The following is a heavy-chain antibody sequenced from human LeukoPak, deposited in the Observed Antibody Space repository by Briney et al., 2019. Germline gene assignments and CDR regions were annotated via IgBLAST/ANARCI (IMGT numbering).Heavy chain of an antibody. CDR1: GFTFSSYA. D-gene: IGHD4-23*01. J-gene: IGHJ6*03. Sequence: GGSLRLSCAASGFTFSSYAMSWVRQAPGKGLEWVSAISGSGGSTYYADSVKGRVTISRDNTKNTLYLQMNSLRVEDTAIYYCARGPVAGLNYYFYMDVWGKGTAVTVSS. CDR2: ISGSGGST. V-gene: IGHV3-23*01. CDR3: ARGPVAGLNYYFYMDV.